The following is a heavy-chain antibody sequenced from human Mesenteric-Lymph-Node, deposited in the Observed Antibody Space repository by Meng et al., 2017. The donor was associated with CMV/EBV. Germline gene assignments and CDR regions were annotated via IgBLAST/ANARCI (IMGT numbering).Heavy chain of an antibody. J-gene: IGHJ4*02. V-gene: IGHV1-2*02. CDR2: INPNSGGT. CDR1: GYTFIGYY. D-gene: IGHD3-22*01. Sequence: ASVKVSCKASGYTFIGYYMHWVRQAPGQGLEWMGWINPNSGGTNYAQKFQGRVTMTRDTSISTAYMELSRLRSDDTAVYYCARDHYYDSSGSDYWGQGTLVTVSS. CDR3: ARDHYYDSSGSDY.